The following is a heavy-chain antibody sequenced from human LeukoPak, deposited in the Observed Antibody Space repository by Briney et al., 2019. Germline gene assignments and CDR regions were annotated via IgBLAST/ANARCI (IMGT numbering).Heavy chain of an antibody. D-gene: IGHD7-27*01. CDR2: IIPILGIA. V-gene: IGHV1-69*04. CDR1: GGTFGSYA. J-gene: IGHJ6*02. CDR3: ARGGPLGGMDV. Sequence: ASVKVSCKASGGTFGSYAISWVRQAPGQGLEWMGRIIPILGIANYAQKFQGRVTITRDTSASTAYMELSSLRSEDTAVYYCARGGPLGGMDVWGQGTTVTVSS.